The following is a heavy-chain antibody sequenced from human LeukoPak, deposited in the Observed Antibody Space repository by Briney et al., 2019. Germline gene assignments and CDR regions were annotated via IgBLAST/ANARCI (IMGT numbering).Heavy chain of an antibody. CDR3: ARDSDIVAYFDY. V-gene: IGHV4-59*12. Sequence: SETLSLTCTVSGGSIRSYYWTWIRQPPGKGLECFGYIYYSGSTNYNPSLKSRVTISVDTSKNQFSLKLSSVTAADTAVYYCARDSDIVAYFDYWGQGTLVTVSS. D-gene: IGHD2-15*01. J-gene: IGHJ4*02. CDR2: IYYSGST. CDR1: GGSIRSYY.